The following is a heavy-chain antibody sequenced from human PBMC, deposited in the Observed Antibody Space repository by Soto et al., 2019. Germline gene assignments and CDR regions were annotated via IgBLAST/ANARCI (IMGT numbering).Heavy chain of an antibody. CDR2: INPSGGST. CDR3: ARADSSSGIGYYYYGMDV. Sequence: ASVKVSCKASGYTLTSYYMHWVRQAPGQGLEWMGIINPSGGSTSYAQKFQGRVTMTRDTSTSTVYMELSSLRSEDTAVYYCARADSSSGIGYYYYGMDVWGQGTTVTVSS. J-gene: IGHJ6*02. D-gene: IGHD6-6*01. V-gene: IGHV1-46*01. CDR1: GYTLTSYY.